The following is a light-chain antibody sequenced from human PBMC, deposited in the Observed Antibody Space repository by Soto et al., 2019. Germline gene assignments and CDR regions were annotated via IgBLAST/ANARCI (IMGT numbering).Light chain of an antibody. J-gene: IGKJ4*01. Sequence: DIHLTQSPASLSASLGDSGTITVRASDNIGSNLNWYQHQTGTAPKLLIYAASSLQGGVPSRFSGSGYGTQFTLTISGLQTEDFATYYCQQSYKILTFGGGTKVDIK. CDR2: AAS. CDR1: DNIGSN. CDR3: QQSYKILT. V-gene: IGKV1-39*01.